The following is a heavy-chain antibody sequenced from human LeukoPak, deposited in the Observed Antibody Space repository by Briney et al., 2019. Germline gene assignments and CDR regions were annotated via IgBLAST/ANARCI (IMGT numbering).Heavy chain of an antibody. Sequence: GGSLRLSCAASEFAFSTYNMNWVRQAPGKGLEWVSYISTGSSTTYYADSVKGRFTISRDNSKNTLYLQMNSLRAEDTAVYYCARELKNYYYGSGLMDVWGQGTTVTVSS. V-gene: IGHV3-48*01. J-gene: IGHJ6*02. CDR1: EFAFSTYN. D-gene: IGHD3-10*01. CDR3: ARELKNYYYGSGLMDV. CDR2: ISTGSSTT.